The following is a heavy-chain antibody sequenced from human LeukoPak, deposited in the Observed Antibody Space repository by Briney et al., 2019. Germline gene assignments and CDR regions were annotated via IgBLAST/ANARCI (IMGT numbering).Heavy chain of an antibody. CDR3: ARCQRQLALDY. CDR2: ISYDGSNK. J-gene: IGHJ4*02. D-gene: IGHD6-6*01. CDR1: GFTFSDYA. V-gene: IGHV3-30*04. Sequence: PGGSLRLSCAASGFTFSDYAMHWVRQAPGKGLEWVAVISYDGSNKYYADSVKGRFTISRDNSKNTLYLQMNSLRAEDTAVYYCARCQRQLALDYWGQGTLVTVSS.